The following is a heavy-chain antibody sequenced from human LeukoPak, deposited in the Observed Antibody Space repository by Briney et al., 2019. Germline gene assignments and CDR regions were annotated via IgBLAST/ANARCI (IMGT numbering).Heavy chain of an antibody. CDR1: GFTFDDYA. Sequence: GGSLRLSCAASGFTFDDYAMHWVRQAPGKGLEWVSGISWKSDYIGYAESVKGRFTISRDNAKNSLYLQMNSLRPEDTALYYCVKDMNPGGADVWGQGTTVTVSS. CDR2: ISWKSDYI. J-gene: IGHJ6*02. V-gene: IGHV3-9*01. D-gene: IGHD3-10*01. CDR3: VKDMNPGGADV.